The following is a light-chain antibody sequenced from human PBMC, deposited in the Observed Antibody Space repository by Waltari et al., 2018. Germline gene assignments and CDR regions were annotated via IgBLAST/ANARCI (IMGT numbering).Light chain of an antibody. J-gene: IGLJ2*01. CDR3: ATWDNSLREFV. Sequence: QSVLTQPPSVSAAPGQGVTISCSGDNSNIGRYFVSWYPQLPRAAPKLLIFDTKKRPSGIPDRISASKSGTSATLDITGLQTGDEADYYCATWDNSLREFVFGGGTELTVL. CDR2: DTK. CDR1: NSNIGRYF. V-gene: IGLV1-51*01.